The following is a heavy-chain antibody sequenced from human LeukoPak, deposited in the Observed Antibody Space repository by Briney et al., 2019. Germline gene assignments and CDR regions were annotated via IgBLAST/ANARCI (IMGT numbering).Heavy chain of an antibody. D-gene: IGHD6-19*01. V-gene: IGHV3-15*01. J-gene: IGHJ4*02. CDR1: W. Sequence: WXXWXRQAPGXXLXWVGRIKSKTDGGTTDYAAPVKGRFTISXXDSKXTLYLQMNRLKTEDTDEYXXTTSRGYSSYWGQGTLVTVSS. CDR2: IKSKTDGGTT. CDR3: TTSRGYSSY.